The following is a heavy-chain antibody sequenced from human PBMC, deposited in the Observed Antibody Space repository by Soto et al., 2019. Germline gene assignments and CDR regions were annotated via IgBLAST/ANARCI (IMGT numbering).Heavy chain of an antibody. CDR2: ISGSGDRT. D-gene: IGHD2-15*01. Sequence: EVQLLESGGGLVQPGGSLRLSCAASGFTISNYPMSWVRQAPGKGLEWVSGISGSGDRTYYEDSVKGRFTISKDISENSLSLQLDRLRGEDTAVYFCDKDDGGKPSTETYWGQGTLVTVSS. J-gene: IGHJ4*02. CDR1: GFTISNYP. V-gene: IGHV3-23*01. CDR3: DKDDGGKPSTETY.